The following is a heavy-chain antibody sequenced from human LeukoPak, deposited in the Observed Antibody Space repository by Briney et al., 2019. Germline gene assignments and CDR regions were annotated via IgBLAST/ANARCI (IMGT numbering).Heavy chain of an antibody. V-gene: IGHV1-2*02. CDR1: GYTFTGYY. D-gene: IGHD4-23*01. CDR2: INPNSGGT. J-gene: IGHJ4*02. CDR3: ARVGLRWYPHYFDY. Sequence: VASVKVSCKASGYTFTGYYMHWVRQAPGQGLEWMGWINPNSGGTNYAQKFQGRVTMTRDTSISTAYMELSSLRSEDTAVYYCARVGLRWYPHYFDYWGQGTLVTVSS.